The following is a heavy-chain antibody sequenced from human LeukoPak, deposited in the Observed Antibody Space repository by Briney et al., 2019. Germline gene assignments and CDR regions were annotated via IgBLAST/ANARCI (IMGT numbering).Heavy chain of an antibody. J-gene: IGHJ3*02. CDR3: ARDLYSSRTNDAFVI. V-gene: IGHV4-39*07. CDR1: GGSISSSSYY. D-gene: IGHD6-13*01. CDR2: IYDGGST. Sequence: PSETLSLTCTVSGGSISSSSYYWGWIRQPPGKGLEWIGSIYDGGSTYYNPSLKSRVTISIDTSKNQFSLKVSSVTAADTAVYYCARDLYSSRTNDAFVIWGQGTMVTVSS.